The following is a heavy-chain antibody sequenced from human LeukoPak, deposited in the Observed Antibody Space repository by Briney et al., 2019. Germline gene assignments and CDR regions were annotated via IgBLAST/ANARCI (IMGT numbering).Heavy chain of an antibody. Sequence: PSETLSLTCTVSGASISSIKYYWNWIRQPAGKGLEWIGRIYTSGSTDYNSSLKSRVTISLDTSKNQFSLKLSSVTAADTAVYFCARERVGETIHRGFDSWGQGTLVTVSS. CDR1: GASISSIKYY. V-gene: IGHV4-61*02. D-gene: IGHD1-26*01. CDR3: ARERVGETIHRGFDS. J-gene: IGHJ4*02. CDR2: IYTSGST.